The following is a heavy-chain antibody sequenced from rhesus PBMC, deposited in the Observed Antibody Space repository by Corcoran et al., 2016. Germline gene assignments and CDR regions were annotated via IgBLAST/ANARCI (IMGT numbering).Heavy chain of an antibody. Sequence: QVQLVQSGAEVKKPGSSVKVSCKASGYTFPDYYMHWVRQAPGQGLEWMGEINPKTGGTNYAQKVQARVTRTRDTSTSTAYMELSSLRSEDTAVYYCARDHRRGGYSYFDYWGQGVLVTVSS. CDR3: ARDHRRGGYSYFDY. D-gene: IGHD5-24*01. CDR1: GYTFPDYY. V-gene: IGHV1-138*01. J-gene: IGHJ4*01. CDR2: INPKTGGT.